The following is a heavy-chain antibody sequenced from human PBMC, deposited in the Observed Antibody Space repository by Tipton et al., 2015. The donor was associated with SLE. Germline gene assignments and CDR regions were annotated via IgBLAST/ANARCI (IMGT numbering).Heavy chain of an antibody. CDR1: GGYINSGYYY. CDR2: VSYSGST. Sequence: LRLSCTVSGGYINSGYYYWGWIRQPPGKGLGWVGTVSYSGSTYSNPSLKSRVTISVDMSKNQFSLKLTSVTAADTAMYYCARSSGYPLGSDHFWGQGTLVTVSS. J-gene: IGHJ4*02. D-gene: IGHD3-22*01. V-gene: IGHV4-39*07. CDR3: ARSSGYPLGSDHF.